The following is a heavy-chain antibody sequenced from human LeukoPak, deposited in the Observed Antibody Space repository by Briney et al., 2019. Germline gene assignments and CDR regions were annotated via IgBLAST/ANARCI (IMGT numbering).Heavy chain of an antibody. V-gene: IGHV3-30-3*01. Sequence: GGSLRLSCAASGFTFSTYFMHWVRQAPGKGLEWVAVIASDGSHIFYVESVKGRFTISRDNSKNTLYLQMNSLRAEDTAVYYCARELGVVPENDYADYWGQGTLVTVSS. CDR2: IASDGSHI. CDR3: ARELGVVPENDYADY. J-gene: IGHJ4*02. CDR1: GFTFSTYF. D-gene: IGHD2-21*02.